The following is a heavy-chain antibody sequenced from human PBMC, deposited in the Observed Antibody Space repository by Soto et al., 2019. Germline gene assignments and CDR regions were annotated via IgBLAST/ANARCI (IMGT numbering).Heavy chain of an antibody. D-gene: IGHD3-10*01. Sequence: PSETLSLTCAVYGGSFSGYYWSWIRQPPGKGLEWIGEINHSGSTNYNPSLKSRVTISVDTSKNQFSLKLSSVTAADTAVYYCARSSHGSGSYYNRLCWFDPWGQGTLVTVSS. CDR2: INHSGST. CDR3: ARSSHGSGSYYNRLCWFDP. V-gene: IGHV4-34*01. J-gene: IGHJ5*02. CDR1: GGSFSGYY.